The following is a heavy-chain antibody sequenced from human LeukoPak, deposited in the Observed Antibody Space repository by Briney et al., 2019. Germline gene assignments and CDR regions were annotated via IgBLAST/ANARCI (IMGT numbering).Heavy chain of an antibody. CDR3: ARGSARSSWQYNWFDP. J-gene: IGHJ5*02. CDR1: GFTFSSYA. D-gene: IGHD6-13*01. Sequence: PGGSLHLSCAASGFTFSSYAMHGGRQAPGKGLEGVAVISYDGSNKYYAASVKGRFTISRDNSKNTLYLQMNSLRAEDTAVYYCARGSARSSWQYNWFDPWGQGTLVTVSS. CDR2: ISYDGSNK. V-gene: IGHV3-30*04.